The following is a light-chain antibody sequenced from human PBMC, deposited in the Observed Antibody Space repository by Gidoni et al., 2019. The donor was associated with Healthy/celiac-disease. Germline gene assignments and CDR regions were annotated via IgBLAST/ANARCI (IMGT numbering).Light chain of an antibody. CDR3: QQYDNLPLT. CDR2: DAS. J-gene: IGKJ4*01. V-gene: IGKV1-33*01. CDR1: QDISNY. Sequence: DIQMTKSPSSLSASVGDRFTITCQASQDISNYLNWYQQTPGKAHKLLIYDASNVETGVPSRFSGSGSGTDFTFTIISLQPEDIATYYCQQYDNLPLTFGGGTKVEIK.